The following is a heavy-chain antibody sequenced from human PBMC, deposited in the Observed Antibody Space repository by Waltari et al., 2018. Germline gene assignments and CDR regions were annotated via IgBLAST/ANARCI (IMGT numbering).Heavy chain of an antibody. CDR1: GGSFSGYY. J-gene: IGHJ3*02. Sequence: QVQLQQWGAGLLKPSETLSLTCAVYGGSFSGYYWSWIRQPPGKGLEWIGEINHSGSTNSDPSLKSRVTISVDTSKNQFSLKLSSVTAADTAVYYCAITSDCSSTSCVDAVDIWGQGTMVTVSS. CDR3: AITSDCSSTSCVDAVDI. CDR2: INHSGST. D-gene: IGHD2-2*01. V-gene: IGHV4-34*01.